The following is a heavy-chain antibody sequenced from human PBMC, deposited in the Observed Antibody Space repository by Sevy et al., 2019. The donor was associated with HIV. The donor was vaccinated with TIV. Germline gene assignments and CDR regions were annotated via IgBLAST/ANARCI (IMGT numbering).Heavy chain of an antibody. CDR2: ISWDAKKT. CDR3: AKDIPGYSGFDH. D-gene: IGHD3-10*01. J-gene: IGHJ4*02. Sequence: GESLKISCAASGFTFDDYTMHWVRQVPGKGLEWVSFISWDAKKTDYADSVEGRFTVSRDNRKNSLYLQMNSLRSEDTALYFCAKDIPGYSGFDHWGQGTLVTVSS. CDR1: GFTFDDYT. V-gene: IGHV3-43*01.